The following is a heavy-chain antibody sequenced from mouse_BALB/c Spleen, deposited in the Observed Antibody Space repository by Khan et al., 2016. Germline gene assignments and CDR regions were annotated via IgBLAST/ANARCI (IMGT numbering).Heavy chain of an antibody. Sequence: EVQLQESGPGLVKPSQSLSLTCTVSGYSITSDYAWNWIRQFPGNKLEWMGYISYSGSTSYNPTLKSRFPITRDTSKNQFFLQLNSVTTEDTAGDYCGRGDYGSSSWFACWGQGTLVTVSA. D-gene: IGHD1-1*01. CDR2: ISYSGST. V-gene: IGHV3-2*02. CDR1: GYSITSDYA. CDR3: GRGDYGSSSWFAC. J-gene: IGHJ3*01.